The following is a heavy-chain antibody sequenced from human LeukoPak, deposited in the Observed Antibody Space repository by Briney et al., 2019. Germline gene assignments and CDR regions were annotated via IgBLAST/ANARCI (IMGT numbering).Heavy chain of an antibody. V-gene: IGHV4-59*01. CDR3: ASAGVEMATSHAFDI. CDR2: IYYSGST. Sequence: SETLSLTCAVYGGSFSSYYWSWIRQPPGKGLEWIGYIYYSGSTNYNPSLKSRVTISVDTSKNQFSLKLSSVTAADTAVYYCASAGVEMATSHAFDIWAKGQWPPSLQ. CDR1: GGSFSSYY. D-gene: IGHD5-24*01. J-gene: IGHJ3*02.